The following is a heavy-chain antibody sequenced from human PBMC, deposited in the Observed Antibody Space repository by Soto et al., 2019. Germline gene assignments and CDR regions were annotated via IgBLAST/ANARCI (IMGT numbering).Heavy chain of an antibody. Sequence: QVQLQEPGPGLVKPSETLSLTCTVSGGSISSYYWSWIRQPPGKGLGWIGYISYSGSTNYNPSLTSRVTMSVDTSKNQFSLKLRSVTAADTAVYYCASGEYYYYYGMDVWGQGTTVTVSS. J-gene: IGHJ6*02. V-gene: IGHV4-59*01. CDR1: GGSISSYY. CDR3: ASGEYYYYYGMDV. D-gene: IGHD3-10*01. CDR2: ISYSGST.